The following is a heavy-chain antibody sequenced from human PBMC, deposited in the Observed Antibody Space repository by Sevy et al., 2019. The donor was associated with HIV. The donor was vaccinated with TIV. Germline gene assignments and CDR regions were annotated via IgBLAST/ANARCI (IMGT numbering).Heavy chain of an antibody. V-gene: IGHV3-23*01. Sequence: GGSLRLSCAASGFTFSSYAMSWVRQAPGKGLEWVSAISGSGGSTYYADSVKGRFTISRDNPKNTLYLQMNSLRAEDTAVYYCAKAVAGTLLEDYWGQGTLVTVSS. CDR2: ISGSGGST. D-gene: IGHD6-19*01. CDR3: AKAVAGTLLEDY. CDR1: GFTFSSYA. J-gene: IGHJ4*02.